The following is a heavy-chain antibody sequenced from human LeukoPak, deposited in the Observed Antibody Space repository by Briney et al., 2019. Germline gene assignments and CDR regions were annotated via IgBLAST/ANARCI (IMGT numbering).Heavy chain of an antibody. Sequence: GGSLRLSCAASGFTFSSYAMSWARQAPGKGLEWVAAISGSGGSTYYADSVKGRFTISRDNSKNTLYVQMNSLSAEDTAVYYCAKLEKIGYCSSTSCKYFDYWGQGTLVTVSS. CDR3: AKLEKIGYCSSTSCKYFDY. CDR1: GFTFSSYA. D-gene: IGHD2-2*01. V-gene: IGHV3-23*01. CDR2: ISGSGGST. J-gene: IGHJ4*02.